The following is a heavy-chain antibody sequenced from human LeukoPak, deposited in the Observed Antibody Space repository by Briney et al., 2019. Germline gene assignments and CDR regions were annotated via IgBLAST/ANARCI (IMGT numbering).Heavy chain of an antibody. CDR1: GFFFDDYG. CDR3: AKGGAYTSDAFDI. Sequence: PGGSLRLSCAASGFFFDDYGMHWVRQVPGKGLEWVSGISWQSNTRKYADSVRGRFTISRDNAKNSLYLQMNSLRAEDTALYYCAKGGAYTSDAFDIWGQGTMVTVSS. J-gene: IGHJ3*02. V-gene: IGHV3-9*01. CDR2: ISWQSNTR. D-gene: IGHD2-2*02.